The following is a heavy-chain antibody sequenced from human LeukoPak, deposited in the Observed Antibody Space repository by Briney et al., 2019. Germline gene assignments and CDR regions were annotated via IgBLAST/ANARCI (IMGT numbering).Heavy chain of an antibody. CDR2: IYHSGST. CDR3: ARGSTTMIVVVRPSHYYGMDV. V-gene: IGHV4-4*02. D-gene: IGHD3-22*01. J-gene: IGHJ6*02. CDR1: GGSISSSNW. Sequence: SETLSLTCAVSGGSISSSNWWSWVRQPPGKGLEWIGEIYHSGSTNYNPSLKSRVTISVDKSKNQFSLKLSSVTAADTAVYYCARGSTTMIVVVRPSHYYGMDVWGQGTTVTVSS.